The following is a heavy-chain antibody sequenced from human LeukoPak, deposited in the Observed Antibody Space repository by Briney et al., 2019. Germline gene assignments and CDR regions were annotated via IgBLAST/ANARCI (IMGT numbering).Heavy chain of an antibody. Sequence: PSETLSLTCTVSGGSISSGSYYWRWIRQPAGKGLEWIGRIYTSGSTNYNPSLKSRITMSVDTSKNQFSLKLSSVTAADTAVYYCARVADSSGYYEYYFDYWGQGTLVTVSS. V-gene: IGHV4-61*02. J-gene: IGHJ4*02. CDR1: GGSISSGSYY. CDR3: ARVADSSGYYEYYFDY. CDR2: IYTSGST. D-gene: IGHD3-22*01.